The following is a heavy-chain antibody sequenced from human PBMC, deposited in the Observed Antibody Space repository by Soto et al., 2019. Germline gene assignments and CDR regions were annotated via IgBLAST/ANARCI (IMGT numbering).Heavy chain of an antibody. D-gene: IGHD7-27*01. CDR2: IYYSGTT. V-gene: IGHV4-30-4*01. J-gene: IGHJ6*02. Sequence: SETLPLTCSVSGGSISSGDYYWSWIRQPPGEGLALIGYIYYSGTTYYNPSLKSRITISSDTSKSQFSLKLSSVTAADTAVYYCARLTGDYFYYGVDVWGQGTTVTVS. CDR3: ARLTGDYFYYGVDV. CDR1: GGSISSGDYY.